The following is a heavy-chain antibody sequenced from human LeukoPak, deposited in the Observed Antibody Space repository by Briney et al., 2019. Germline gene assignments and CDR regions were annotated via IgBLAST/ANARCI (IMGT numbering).Heavy chain of an antibody. D-gene: IGHD6-13*01. Sequence: GGSLRLSCAVSGFTFSSYWMNWVRQAPGKGLEWVASIKQDGGEKSYVDSVKGRFTIFRDNAKNSLYLQMSSLRAEDTAVYYCARDGTAAGLYFDLWGQGTLVTVSS. CDR2: IKQDGGEK. J-gene: IGHJ4*01. CDR3: ARDGTAAGLYFDL. CDR1: GFTFSSYW. V-gene: IGHV3-7*01.